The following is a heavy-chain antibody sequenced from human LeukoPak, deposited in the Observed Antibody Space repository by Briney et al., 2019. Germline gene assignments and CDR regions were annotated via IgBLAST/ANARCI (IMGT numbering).Heavy chain of an antibody. CDR1: GYTFTSYD. J-gene: IGHJ3*02. CDR3: ASPSSGYYWHDAFDI. CDR2: IIPIFGTA. D-gene: IGHD3-22*01. Sequence: SVKVSCKASGYTFTSYDINWVRQAPGQGLEWMGGIIPIFGTANYAQKFQGRVTITTDESTSTAYMELSSLRSEDTAVYYCASPSSGYYWHDAFDIWGQGTMVTVSS. V-gene: IGHV1-69*05.